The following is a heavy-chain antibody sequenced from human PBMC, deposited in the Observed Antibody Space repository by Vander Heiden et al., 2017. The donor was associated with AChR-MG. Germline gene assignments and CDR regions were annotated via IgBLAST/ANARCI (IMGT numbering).Heavy chain of an antibody. CDR3: AKDSQGRAGGFDY. CDR1: GFTFDDYA. CDR2: ISWNSGSI. D-gene: IGHD3-16*01. V-gene: IGHV3-9*01. Sequence: EVQLVESGGGLVQPGRSLRLSCAASGFTFDDYAMHWVRQAPGKGLEWVSGISWNSGSIGYADSVKGRFTISRDNAKNSLYLQMNSLRAEDTALYYCAKDSQGRAGGFDYWGQGTLVTVSS. J-gene: IGHJ4*02.